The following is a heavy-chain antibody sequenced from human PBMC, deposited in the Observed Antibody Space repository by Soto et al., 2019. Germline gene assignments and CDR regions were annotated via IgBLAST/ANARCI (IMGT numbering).Heavy chain of an antibody. V-gene: IGHV1-3*01. D-gene: IGHD2-15*01. CDR2: INAGNGNT. J-gene: IGHJ4*02. Sequence: QVQLVQSGAEVKKPGASVKVSCKASGYTFTSYAMHWVRQAPGQRLEWMGWINAGNGNTKYSQKFQNRVTITRDTSASTAYMELSSLRSEDTAVYYCARDRRSRYCSGGSCSTFDYWGQGTLVTVSS. CDR3: ARDRRSRYCSGGSCSTFDY. CDR1: GYTFTSYA.